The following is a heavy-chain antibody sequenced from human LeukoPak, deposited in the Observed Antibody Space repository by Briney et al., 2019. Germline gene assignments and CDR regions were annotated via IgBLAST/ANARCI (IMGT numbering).Heavy chain of an antibody. J-gene: IGHJ4*02. CDR2: ISSSSSYI. V-gene: IGHV3-21*01. CDR3: ARDKDVYFDY. Sequence: GGSLRLSCVVTGFTFSTYRMNWVRQAPGQGLEWVSSISSSSSYIYYADSVKGRITISRDNAKNSLYLQMNSLRVEDTAVYYCARDKDVYFDYWGQGTLVTVSS. CDR1: GFTFSTYR.